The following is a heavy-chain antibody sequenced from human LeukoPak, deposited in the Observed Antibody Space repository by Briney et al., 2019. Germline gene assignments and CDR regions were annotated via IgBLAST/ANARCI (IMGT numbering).Heavy chain of an antibody. V-gene: IGHV4-4*07. CDR2: IYTSGST. D-gene: IGHD6-19*01. Sequence: PSETLSLTYTVCGGCISSYYWSRMRQPAGKGLEWIGRIYTSGSTNYNPSLKSRVTISVDKSKNQFSLKLSSVTAADTAVYYCARHGRYSSGRSDYWGQGTLVTVSS. CDR3: ARHGRYSSGRSDY. J-gene: IGHJ4*02. CDR1: GGCISSYY.